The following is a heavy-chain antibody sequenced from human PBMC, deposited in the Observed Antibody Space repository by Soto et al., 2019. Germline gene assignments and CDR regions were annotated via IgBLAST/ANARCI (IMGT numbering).Heavy chain of an antibody. J-gene: IGHJ6*02. V-gene: IGHV3-11*01. CDR1: GSTFSDYY. CDR2: ISSSGSTI. CDR3: AREHYDFPIPYYYGMDV. Sequence: GGSLRLSCAASGSTFSDYYMSWIRQAPGKGLEWVSYISSSGSTIYYADSVKGRFTISRDNAKNSLYLQMNSLRAEDTAVYYCAREHYDFPIPYYYGMDVWGQGTTVTVSS. D-gene: IGHD3-3*01.